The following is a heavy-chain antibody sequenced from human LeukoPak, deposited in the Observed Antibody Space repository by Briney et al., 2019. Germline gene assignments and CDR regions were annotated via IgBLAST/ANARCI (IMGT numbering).Heavy chain of an antibody. Sequence: ASVKVSCKSSGYTFITHGLTWVRQAPGQGLEWMGWISAYNGNTIYAQTLQDRLTMTTDTSTSTAYMELRSLRSDDTAVYYCARGRLRYLDWTRAYSDYWGQGTLVTVSS. CDR1: GYTFITHG. CDR2: ISAYNGNT. D-gene: IGHD3-9*01. CDR3: ARGRLRYLDWTRAYSDY. V-gene: IGHV1-18*01. J-gene: IGHJ4*02.